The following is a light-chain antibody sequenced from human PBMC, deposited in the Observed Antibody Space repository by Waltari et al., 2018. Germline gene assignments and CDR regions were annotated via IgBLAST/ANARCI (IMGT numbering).Light chain of an antibody. J-gene: IGKJ1*01. CDR2: SAS. Sequence: DIQMTQSPSSLSASVGDRVTIPCRPSQGINYYLNWYQQKPGKAPKLLIHSASSLQSGVPSRFSGIGSGSDFTLTISSLQPDDFATYYCQQTFKTPWTFGLGTKVEI. CDR3: QQTFKTPWT. V-gene: IGKV1-39*01. CDR1: QGINYY.